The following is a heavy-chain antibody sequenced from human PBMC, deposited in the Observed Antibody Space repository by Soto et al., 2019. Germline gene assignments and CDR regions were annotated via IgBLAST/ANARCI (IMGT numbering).Heavy chain of an antibody. V-gene: IGHV3-33*01. D-gene: IGHD3-10*01. J-gene: IGHJ6*02. CDR3: VRSHDHFGLDV. Sequence: PVGSLRLSCAGSGFTFIIFGMHWVRQAPGKGLEWVSFIWYDGSTKYYAYSLECRLTISRDNSNNTLYMAMNSVRADDTDIYYCVRSHDHFGLDVWGQGTKVTVSS. CDR2: IWYDGSTK. CDR1: GFTFIIFG.